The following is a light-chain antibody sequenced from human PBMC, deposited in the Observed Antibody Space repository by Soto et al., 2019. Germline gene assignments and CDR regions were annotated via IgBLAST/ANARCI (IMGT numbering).Light chain of an antibody. CDR1: QSISSY. CDR3: QQRA. J-gene: IGKJ2*01. Sequence: DIQMTQSPSSLSASVGDRVTITCRASQSISSYLNWYQQKPGKAPKLLIYAASRLQSGVPSRFSGSGSGRDFTLTISSLQPEDFATYYCQQRAFGQGTKLEIK. V-gene: IGKV1-39*01. CDR2: AAS.